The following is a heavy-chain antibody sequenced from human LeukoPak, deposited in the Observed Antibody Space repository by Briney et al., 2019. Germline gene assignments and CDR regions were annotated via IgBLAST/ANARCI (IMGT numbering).Heavy chain of an antibody. Sequence: SETLSLTCAVYGGSFSGYYWSWIRQPPGKRLEWIGEINHSGSTNYNPSLKSRVTISVDTSKNQFSLKLSSVTAADTAVYYCARGGQSEASFFDIWGQGTMVTVSS. V-gene: IGHV4-34*01. CDR1: GGSFSGYY. D-gene: IGHD5-24*01. J-gene: IGHJ3*02. CDR2: INHSGST. CDR3: ARGGQSEASFFDI.